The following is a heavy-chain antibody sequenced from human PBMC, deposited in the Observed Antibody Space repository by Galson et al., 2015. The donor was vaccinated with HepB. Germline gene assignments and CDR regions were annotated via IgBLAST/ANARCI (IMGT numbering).Heavy chain of an antibody. Sequence: SLRLSCAASGFTFSSYAMHWVRQAPGKGLEYVSGISSNGGSTYYANSVKGRFTISRDNSKNTLYLQMGRLRAEDMAVYYCARDRETRCSSTSCFNWFDPWGQGTLVTVSS. D-gene: IGHD2-2*01. CDR1: GFTFSSYA. CDR3: ARDRETRCSSTSCFNWFDP. V-gene: IGHV3-64*01. CDR2: ISSNGGST. J-gene: IGHJ5*02.